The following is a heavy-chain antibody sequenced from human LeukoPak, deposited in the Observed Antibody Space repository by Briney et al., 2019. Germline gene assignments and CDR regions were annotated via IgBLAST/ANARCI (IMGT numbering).Heavy chain of an antibody. CDR2: ISYDGSNK. Sequence: PGRSLRLSCAASGFTFSSYGMHWVRQAPGKGLEWVAVISYDGSNKYYADSVKGRFTISRDNSKNTLYLQMNSLRAEDTAVYYCARETIGEMVRGVIITSRGGYFDYWGQGTLVTVSS. CDR3: ARETIGEMVRGVIITSRGGYFDY. V-gene: IGHV3-30*03. CDR1: GFTFSSYG. D-gene: IGHD3-10*01. J-gene: IGHJ4*02.